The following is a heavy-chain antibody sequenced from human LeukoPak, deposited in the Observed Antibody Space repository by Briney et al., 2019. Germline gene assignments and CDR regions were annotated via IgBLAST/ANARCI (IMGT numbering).Heavy chain of an antibody. Sequence: ASVKVSCKASGYTFTGYYIHWVRQAPGQGLEWMGWINPNSGGTNYAQKFQGRVTMTRDTSISTAYMELSRLRSDDTAVYYCARDYPSGATRYYYYYMDVWGKGTTVTVSS. D-gene: IGHD5-12*01. J-gene: IGHJ6*03. CDR1: GYTFTGYY. CDR3: ARDYPSGATRYYYYYMDV. CDR2: INPNSGGT. V-gene: IGHV1-2*02.